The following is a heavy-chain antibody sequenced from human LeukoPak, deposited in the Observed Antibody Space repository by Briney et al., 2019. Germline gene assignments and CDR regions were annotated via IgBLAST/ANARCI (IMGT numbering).Heavy chain of an antibody. J-gene: IGHJ6*02. CDR2: IYTSGST. V-gene: IGHV4-4*07. Sequence: PSETLSLTSTVSGGSISSCYWSWIRQPPGKGLEWIGRIYTSGSTNYNPSLKSRVTMSVDTSKNQFSLKLSSVTAADTAVYYCASYPYDFWSGYYYYYGMDVWGQGTTVTVSS. CDR3: ASYPYDFWSGYYYYYGMDV. CDR1: GGSISSCY. D-gene: IGHD3-3*01.